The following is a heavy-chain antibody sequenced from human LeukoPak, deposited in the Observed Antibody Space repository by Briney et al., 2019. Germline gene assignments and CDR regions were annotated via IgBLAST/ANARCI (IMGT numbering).Heavy chain of an antibody. J-gene: IGHJ4*02. CDR2: INSDGSST. CDR1: GLTFSSYW. CDR3: ARVGATPYLDY. Sequence: GXXLRLSCAASGLTFSSYWMHWVRQAPGKGLVWVSRINSDGSSTIYADSVKGRFTISRDNAKNTLYLQMNSLRAEDTAVYYCARVGATPYLDYWGQGTLVTVSS. D-gene: IGHD1-26*01. V-gene: IGHV3-74*01.